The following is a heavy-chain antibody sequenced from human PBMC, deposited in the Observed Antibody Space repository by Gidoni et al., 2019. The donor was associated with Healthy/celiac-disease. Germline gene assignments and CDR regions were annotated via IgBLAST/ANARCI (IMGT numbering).Heavy chain of an antibody. CDR3: ARGAPQVYCSSTSCYEEPFDY. CDR2: INHSGST. Sequence: QVQLQQWGAGLLKPSETLSLTCAVYGGSFSGYYWSWIRQPPGKGLEWIGEINHSGSTNYNPSLKSRVTISVDTSKNQFSLKLSSVTAADTAVYYCARGAPQVYCSSTSCYEEPFDYWGQGTLVTVSS. D-gene: IGHD2-2*01. CDR1: GGSFSGYY. V-gene: IGHV4-34*01. J-gene: IGHJ4*02.